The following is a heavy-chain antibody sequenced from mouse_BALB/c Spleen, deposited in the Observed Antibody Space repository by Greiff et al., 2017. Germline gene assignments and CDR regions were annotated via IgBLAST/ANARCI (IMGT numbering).Heavy chain of an antibody. V-gene: IGHV2-9*02. CDR3: ARDPDGYYPYLDY. CDR1: GFSLTSYG. CDR2: IWAGGST. J-gene: IGHJ2*01. Sequence: QVQLQQSGPGLVAPSQSLSITCTVSGFSLTSYGVHWVRQPPGKGLEWLGVIWAGGSTNYNSALMSRLSISKDNSKSQVFLKMNSLQTDDTAMYYCARDPDGYYPYLDYWGQGTTLTVSS. D-gene: IGHD2-3*01.